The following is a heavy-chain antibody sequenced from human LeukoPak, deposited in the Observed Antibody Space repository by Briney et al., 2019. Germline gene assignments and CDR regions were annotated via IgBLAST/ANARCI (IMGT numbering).Heavy chain of an antibody. J-gene: IGHJ4*02. CDR2: INHSGRA. CDR3: ARGSLNRVITFGGVIVDDY. Sequence: SETLSLTCAVHGGSFSGYYWSWIRQPPGEGLEWIGEINHSGRANYNPSLMSRVTMSVDTSNNQFSLSLSSVTAADTAVYYCARGSLNRVITFGGVIVDDYWGQGTLVTVSS. D-gene: IGHD3-16*02. V-gene: IGHV4-34*01. CDR1: GGSFSGYY.